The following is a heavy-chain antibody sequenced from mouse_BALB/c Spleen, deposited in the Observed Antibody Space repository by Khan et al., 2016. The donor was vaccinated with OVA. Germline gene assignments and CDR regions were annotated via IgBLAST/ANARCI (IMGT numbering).Heavy chain of an antibody. D-gene: IGHD1-3*01. CDR2: IYPGNSDT. CDR1: GYSFTSYW. CDR3: TRGGYSSFAY. J-gene: IGHJ3*01. Sequence: VQLQQSGTVLARPGASVKMSCKASGYSFTSYWMYWVKQRPGQGLEWIGGIYPGNSDTDYNQKFKGKAKLTAGTSASTAYMELSSLTNEDSAVYYCTRGGYSSFAYWGLGTLVTVSA. V-gene: IGHV1-5*01.